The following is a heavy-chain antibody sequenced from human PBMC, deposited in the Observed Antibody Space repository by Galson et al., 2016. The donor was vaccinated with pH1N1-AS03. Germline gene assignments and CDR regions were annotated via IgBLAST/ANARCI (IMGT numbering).Heavy chain of an antibody. CDR2: IIAIFGTT. J-gene: IGHJ4*02. D-gene: IGHD5-18*01. CDR1: GGIFGNFA. CDR3: AKDRAYTFEGRFDS. V-gene: IGHV1-69*13. Sequence: SVKVSCKASGGIFGNFAISWVRQAPGQGLEWMGGIIAIFGTTNYAQRFQGRVTITADESTTTAYMELSSLRSDDTAVYYCAKDRAYTFEGRFDSWGQGTVVTVSS.